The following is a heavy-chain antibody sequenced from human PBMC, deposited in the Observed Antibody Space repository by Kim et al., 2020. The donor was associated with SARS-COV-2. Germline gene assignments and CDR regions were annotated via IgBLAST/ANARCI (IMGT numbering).Heavy chain of an antibody. V-gene: IGHV3-7*01. Sequence: GGSLRLFCAASGFTFSGYWMNWVRQAPGKGLEWLANIKPDGSEKGYVDSVKGRFTISRDNAENSLYLQMNSLRVEDAAVYYCAREDWYSCAWWSQGTLVTVSA. J-gene: IGHJ4*02. CDR2: IKPDGSEK. D-gene: IGHD3-9*01. CDR3: AREDWYSCAW. CDR1: GFTFSGYW.